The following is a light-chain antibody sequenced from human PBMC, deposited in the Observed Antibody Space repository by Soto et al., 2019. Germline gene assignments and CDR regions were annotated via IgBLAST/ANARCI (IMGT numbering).Light chain of an antibody. V-gene: IGLV3-21*02. CDR3: QVWDSHTDPSHV. CDR2: DDT. Sequence: SYELTQPPSVSVAPGQTARITCGGNNIGAYSVYWYQQKPGQAPVLVVYDDTNRPSAVPGRFSASNAGNTATLTISSVEAGDEAAYYCQVWDSHTDPSHVFGGGTKVTVL. J-gene: IGLJ1*01. CDR1: NIGAYS.